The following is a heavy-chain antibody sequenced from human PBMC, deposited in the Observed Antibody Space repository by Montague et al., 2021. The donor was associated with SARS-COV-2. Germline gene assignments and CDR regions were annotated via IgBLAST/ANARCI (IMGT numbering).Heavy chain of an antibody. V-gene: IGHV4-34*01. J-gene: IGHJ6*02. D-gene: IGHD3-10*01. CDR2: INHSGST. CDR3: ARVRYYGSGTSLGMDV. CDR1: GGSFSGYC. Sequence: SETLSLTCAVYGGSFSGYCWSWIRQPPGKGLEWIGEINHSGSTNYNPSLTSRVTISVDTSKNKFSLKLSSVTAADTAVYYCARVRYYGSGTSLGMDVWGQGTTVTVSS.